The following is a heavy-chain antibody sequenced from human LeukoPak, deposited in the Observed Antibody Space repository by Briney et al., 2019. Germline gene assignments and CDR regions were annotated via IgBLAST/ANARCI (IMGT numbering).Heavy chain of an antibody. V-gene: IGHV4-30-4*01. CDR3: ARDYSHYDLWSGYYPSYGMDV. Sequence: SETLSLTCTVSGGSISSGDYYWSWIRQPPGKGLEWIGYIYYSGSTYYNPSLKSRVTISVDTSKNQLSLKLSSVTAADTAVYYCARDYSHYDLWSGYYPSYGMDVWGQGTTVTVSS. CDR2: IYYSGST. CDR1: GGSISSGDYY. D-gene: IGHD3-3*01. J-gene: IGHJ6*02.